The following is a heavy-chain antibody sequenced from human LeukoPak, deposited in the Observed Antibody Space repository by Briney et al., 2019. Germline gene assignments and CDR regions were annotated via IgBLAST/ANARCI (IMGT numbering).Heavy chain of an antibody. D-gene: IGHD3-16*01. CDR3: AILRGGLGDFDY. V-gene: IGHV1-18*01. J-gene: IGHJ4*02. CDR2: ISAYNGNT. CDR1: GYTFTSYG. Sequence: GASVKVSCQASGYTFTSYGISWVRQAPGQGLEWMGWISAYNGNTNYAQKLQGRVTMTTDTSTSTAYMELRSLRSGDTAVYYCAILRGGLGDFDYWGQGTLVTVSS.